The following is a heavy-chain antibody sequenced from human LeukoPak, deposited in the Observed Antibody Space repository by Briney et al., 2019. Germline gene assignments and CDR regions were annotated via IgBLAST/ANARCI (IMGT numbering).Heavy chain of an antibody. CDR3: ARHLRFLEWLSCEYFDY. Sequence: SETLSLTCSVSGGSFSSSSYYWGWIRQPPGKGLEWIGSISYSGSTFYNPSLKSRVTISVDTSKNQFSLKLSSVTAADTAVYYCARHLRFLEWLSCEYFDYWGQGTLVTVSS. CDR1: GGSFSSSSYY. D-gene: IGHD3-3*01. V-gene: IGHV4-39*01. CDR2: ISYSGST. J-gene: IGHJ4*02.